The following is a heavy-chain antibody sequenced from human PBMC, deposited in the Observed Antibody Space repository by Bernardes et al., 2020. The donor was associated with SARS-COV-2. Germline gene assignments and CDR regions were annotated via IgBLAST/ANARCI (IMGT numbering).Heavy chain of an antibody. J-gene: IGHJ5*02. V-gene: IGHV4-59*08. Sequence: SETLSLTCSVSGDSIGSSTPHFWSWIRQPPGKRLEWIGYVSDRGNTNYNPSLETRVIISIDTSKNQFSLNLTSVTAADTAVYYCARYVRGEPGNRYPVAKWFDPWGQGTLVTVSS. CDR2: VSDRGNT. CDR1: GDSIGSSTPHF. D-gene: IGHD3-10*02. CDR3: ARYVRGEPGNRYPVAKWFDP.